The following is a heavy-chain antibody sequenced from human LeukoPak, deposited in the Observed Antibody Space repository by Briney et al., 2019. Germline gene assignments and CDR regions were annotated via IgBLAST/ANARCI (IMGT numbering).Heavy chain of an antibody. Sequence: TGGSLRLSCAASGFTFSSYAMSWVRQAPGKGLEWVSSISGSGGSTYYADSVKGRFTISRDNSKNTLYLQMNSLRAEDTAVYYCAKHLCSNCYTEQTFDYWGQGTLVTFSS. CDR1: GFTFSSYA. CDR3: AKHLCSNCYTEQTFDY. J-gene: IGHJ4*02. CDR2: ISGSGGST. D-gene: IGHD2-2*02. V-gene: IGHV3-23*01.